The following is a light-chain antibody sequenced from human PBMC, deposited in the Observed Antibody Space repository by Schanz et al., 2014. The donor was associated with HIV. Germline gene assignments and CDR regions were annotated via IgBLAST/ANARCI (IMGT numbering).Light chain of an antibody. CDR1: SSDVGHYDY. J-gene: IGLJ2*01. Sequence: QSALTQPPSASGSRGQSVTISCTGTSSDVGHYDYLSWYQQHPGKAPKLMIYEVSKRPSGVPDRFSGSKSGNTASLTVSGLQAEDEADYYCSSHAGSDKFGIFGGGTKVTVL. CDR2: EVS. CDR3: SSHAGSDKFGI. V-gene: IGLV2-8*01.